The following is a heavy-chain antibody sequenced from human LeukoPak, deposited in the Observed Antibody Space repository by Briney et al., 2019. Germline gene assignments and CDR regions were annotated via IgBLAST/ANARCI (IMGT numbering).Heavy chain of an antibody. J-gene: IGHJ4*02. D-gene: IGHD1-26*01. Sequence: SETLSLTCTVSGGSISSSSYYWGWIRQPAGKGLEWIGRIYTSGSTNYNPSLKSRVTISVDTSKNQFSLKLSSVTAADTAVYYCARSSVYSGSYYSDYWGQGTLVTVSS. V-gene: IGHV4-61*02. CDR1: GGSISSSSYY. CDR3: ARSSVYSGSYYSDY. CDR2: IYTSGST.